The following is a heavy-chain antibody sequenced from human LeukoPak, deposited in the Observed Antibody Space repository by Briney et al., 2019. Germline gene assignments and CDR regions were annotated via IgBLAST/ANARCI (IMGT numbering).Heavy chain of an antibody. J-gene: IGHJ4*02. Sequence: SETLSLTCTVTGDSISSGGFYWSWIRLRPGKGLEWIGYILYSGYTFYNPSLKSRVIISVDTSKNQFSLRLTSVTAADTAVYYCAREGDKRAAAAYWGQGTLVTVSS. CDR3: AREGDKRAAAAY. CDR2: ILYSGYT. CDR1: GDSISSGGFY. D-gene: IGHD6-13*01. V-gene: IGHV4-31*03.